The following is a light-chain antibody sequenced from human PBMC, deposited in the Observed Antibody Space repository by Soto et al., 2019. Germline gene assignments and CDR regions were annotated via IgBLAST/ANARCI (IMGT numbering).Light chain of an antibody. CDR3: QQYNVWPLT. CDR2: VAS. J-gene: IGKJ4*01. Sequence: EIVMTQSPVTLSVSPGDRATLYCRASQSVNSNLAWYQHKPGQTPKLLIYVASTRATGIPARFSGSGSGTEFTLTISSLQSEDFAVYYCQQYNVWPLTFGGGTKVEFK. V-gene: IGKV3-15*01. CDR1: QSVNSN.